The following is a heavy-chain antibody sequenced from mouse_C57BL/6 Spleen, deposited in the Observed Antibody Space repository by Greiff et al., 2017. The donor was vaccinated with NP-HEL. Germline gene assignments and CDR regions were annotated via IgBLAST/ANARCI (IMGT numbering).Heavy chain of an antibody. Sequence: VKLMESGAELVKPGASVKLSCKASGYTFTEYTIHWVKQRSGQGLEWIGWFYPGSGSIKYNEKFKDKATLTADKSSSTVYMELSRLTSEDSAVYFCARHEDSLYYYGIAMDYWGQGTSVTVSS. CDR3: ARHEDSLYYYGIAMDY. CDR1: GYTFTEYT. V-gene: IGHV1-62-2*01. CDR2: FYPGSGSI. J-gene: IGHJ4*01. D-gene: IGHD1-1*01.